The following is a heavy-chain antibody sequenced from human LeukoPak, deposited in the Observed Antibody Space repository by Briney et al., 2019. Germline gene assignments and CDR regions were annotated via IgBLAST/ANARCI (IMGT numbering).Heavy chain of an antibody. CDR2: ISGSGVTT. Sequence: PGGSLRLSCAASGFTFSSYAMNWVRQAPGKGLEWVSAISGSGVTTYYADSVKGRFTISRDNSKNTLYPQMNSLRAEDTAVYYCAKRPSSWSPFDYWGQGTLVTVSS. J-gene: IGHJ4*02. CDR1: GFTFSSYA. V-gene: IGHV3-23*01. CDR3: AKRPSSWSPFDY. D-gene: IGHD6-13*01.